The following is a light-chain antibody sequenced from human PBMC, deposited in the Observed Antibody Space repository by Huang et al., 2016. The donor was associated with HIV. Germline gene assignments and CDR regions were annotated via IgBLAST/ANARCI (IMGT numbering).Light chain of an antibody. Sequence: EIVMTQSPATLSVSPGERATLSCRASQSVNSNLAWYQQKPGQAPRPLLYGASTRATDIPARFSGSGSGTEFTLTISSLQSEDFAVYYCQQYNNWPPYTFGQGTKLEIK. CDR2: GAS. CDR3: QQYNNWPPYT. J-gene: IGKJ2*01. V-gene: IGKV3-15*01. CDR1: QSVNSN.